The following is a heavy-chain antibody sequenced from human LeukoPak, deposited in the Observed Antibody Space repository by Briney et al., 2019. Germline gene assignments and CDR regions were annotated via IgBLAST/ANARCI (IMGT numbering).Heavy chain of an antibody. V-gene: IGHV3-23*01. CDR2: ISGSGGST. Sequence: PGGSLRLSCAASGFTFSSYAMSWVRQAPGKGLEWVSAISGSGGSTYYADSVKGRFTISRDNSKITVYLQMNGLRAEDTAVYYCAKPHYSGSGSYSREDYWGQGTLVTVSS. CDR3: AKPHYSGSGSYSREDY. J-gene: IGHJ4*02. D-gene: IGHD3-10*01. CDR1: GFTFSSYA.